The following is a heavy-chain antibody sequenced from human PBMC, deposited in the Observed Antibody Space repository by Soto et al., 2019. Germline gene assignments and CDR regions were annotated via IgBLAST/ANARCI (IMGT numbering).Heavy chain of an antibody. J-gene: IGHJ4*02. CDR3: ARVRDSYLDY. Sequence: QVQLVESGGGVVQPGRSLKLSCAASGFTFSSYGIHWVRQAPGKGLEWVGVIWYDGSKEYYADSVKGRFTISRDNSKNTLSLQMTSLRAEDTAVYYCARVRDSYLDYWGQGTLVTVSS. V-gene: IGHV3-33*01. CDR1: GFTFSSYG. D-gene: IGHD2-21*01. CDR2: IWYDGSKE.